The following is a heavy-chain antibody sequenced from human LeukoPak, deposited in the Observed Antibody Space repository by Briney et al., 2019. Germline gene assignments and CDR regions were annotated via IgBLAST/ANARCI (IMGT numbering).Heavy chain of an antibody. D-gene: IGHD6-25*01. J-gene: IGHJ2*01. CDR3: ARGPPWYFDL. CDR1: GFTFSSYS. V-gene: IGHV3-21*01. Sequence: GGSLRLSCAASGFTFSSYSMNWVRQAPGKGLEWISSISSSTSYIYYADSVKGRFTISRDNAKDSLYLQMNSLTAEDTAVYYCARGPPWYFDLWGRGTLVTVSS. CDR2: ISSSTSYI.